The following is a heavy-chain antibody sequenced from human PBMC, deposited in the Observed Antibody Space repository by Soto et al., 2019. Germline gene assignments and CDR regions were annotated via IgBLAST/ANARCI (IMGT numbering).Heavy chain of an antibody. CDR1: GFTVSSNY. V-gene: IGHV3-66*01. CDR2: IYSGGST. D-gene: IGHD3-22*01. J-gene: IGHJ4*02. Sequence: EVQLVESGGGLVQPGGSLRLSCAASGFTVSSNYMSWVRQAPGKGLEWVSVIYSGGSTYYADSVKGRFTISRDNSKNMLYLQMNSLRAEDTAVYYCAREGDYDSSGYHRYGYWGQGTLVTVSS. CDR3: AREGDYDSSGYHRYGY.